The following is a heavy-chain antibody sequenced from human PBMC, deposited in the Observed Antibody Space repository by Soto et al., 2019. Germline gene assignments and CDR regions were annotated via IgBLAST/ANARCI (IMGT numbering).Heavy chain of an antibody. Sequence: EVQLVESGGGLVKPGGSLRLSCVASGFTFSNAWMSWVRQAPGKGLEWVGRIKSRADGGTADHAAPVKGRFAISRDDSKNTLYLQMNSLKTEDTAVYYCATLGGNLGAFDYWGQGTLVTVSS. CDR2: IKSRADGGTA. J-gene: IGHJ4*02. V-gene: IGHV3-15*01. D-gene: IGHD3-16*01. CDR1: GFTFSNAW. CDR3: ATLGGNLGAFDY.